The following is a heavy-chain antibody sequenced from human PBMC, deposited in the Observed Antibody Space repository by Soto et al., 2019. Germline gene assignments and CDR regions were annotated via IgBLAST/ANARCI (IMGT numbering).Heavy chain of an antibody. Sequence: QVQLVESGGGVVQPGRSLRLSCAASGFTFSSYGMHWVRQAPGKGLEWVAVISYDGSNKYYADSVKGRFTISRDNSKNTLYLHMNSLRAEDTAVYYCAKDPGGGIAAAGTGYNWFDPWGQGTLVTVS. J-gene: IGHJ5*02. CDR2: ISYDGSNK. CDR1: GFTFSSYG. V-gene: IGHV3-30*18. D-gene: IGHD6-13*01. CDR3: AKDPGGGIAAAGTGYNWFDP.